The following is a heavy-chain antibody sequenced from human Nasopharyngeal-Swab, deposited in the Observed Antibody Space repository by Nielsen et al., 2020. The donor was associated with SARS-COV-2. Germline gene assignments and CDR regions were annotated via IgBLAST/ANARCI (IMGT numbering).Heavy chain of an antibody. D-gene: IGHD3-10*01. V-gene: IGHV3-30*03. CDR3: ATGGDVNYFDY. J-gene: IGHJ4*02. CDR2: ISYDGSDI. CDR1: GFTFSSYA. Sequence: SLKISCAASGFTFSSYAMDWIRQAPGRGLEWVAIISYDGSDIFYADSVKGRFTISRDNSKNTLYLQMNSLRAEDTAVYFCATGGDVNYFDYWGQGTLVTVSS.